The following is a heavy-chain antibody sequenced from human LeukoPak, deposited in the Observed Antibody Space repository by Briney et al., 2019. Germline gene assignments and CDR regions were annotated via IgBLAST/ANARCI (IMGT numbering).Heavy chain of an antibody. Sequence: ASVKVSCTASGGSFSSYAISWVRQAPGQGLEWMGGIIPIFGTANYAQKFQGRVTITADKSTSTAYMELSSLRSEDTAVYYCARVNYYDSSGYRQQVFDYWGQGTLVTVSS. CDR2: IIPIFGTA. J-gene: IGHJ4*02. V-gene: IGHV1-69*06. CDR1: GGSFSSYA. D-gene: IGHD3-22*01. CDR3: ARVNYYDSSGYRQQVFDY.